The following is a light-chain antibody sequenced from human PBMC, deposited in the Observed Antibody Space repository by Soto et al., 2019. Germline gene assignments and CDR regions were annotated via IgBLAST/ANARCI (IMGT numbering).Light chain of an antibody. Sequence: DIQMTQSPSSLSASVGDRVTITCRASQGISNSLAWYQQKPGKVPKLLIYAASTLQSGIPSRFTGSGSGTDFTLTIRTLQPEHFGTCYSQKYNSVPFSFGPRTKVDIK. CDR3: QKYNSVPFS. J-gene: IGKJ3*01. CDR2: AAS. CDR1: QGISNS. V-gene: IGKV1-27*01.